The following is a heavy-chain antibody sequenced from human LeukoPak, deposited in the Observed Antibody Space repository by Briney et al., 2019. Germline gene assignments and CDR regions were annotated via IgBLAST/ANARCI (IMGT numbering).Heavy chain of an antibody. CDR3: TTELRFLEWFGPTPHSRPTWFDP. CDR2: IKSKTDGGTT. CDR1: GFTFSNAW. J-gene: IGHJ5*02. D-gene: IGHD3-3*01. V-gene: IGHV3-15*01. Sequence: PGGSLRLSCAASGFTFSNAWMSWVRQAPGKGLEWVGRIKSKTDGGTTDYAAPVKGRFTISRDDSKNTLYLQMNSLKTEDTVVYYCTTELRFLEWFGPTPHSRPTWFDPWGQGTLVTVSS.